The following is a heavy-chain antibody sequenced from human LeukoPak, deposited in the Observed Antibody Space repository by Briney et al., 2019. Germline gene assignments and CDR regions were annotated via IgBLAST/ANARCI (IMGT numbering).Heavy chain of an antibody. CDR1: GFTFRSHA. D-gene: IGHD2-21*01. V-gene: IGHV3-23*01. Sequence: GGSLRLSCVGSGFTFRSHAMSWVRQAPEKGLEFVSGIYENGGTTYYADSMKGRFSISRDNSKNTLYLQMDSLRGEDTAVYYCAKDFRIGYSAHFDYWGQGALVTVSS. CDR3: AKDFRIGYSAHFDY. CDR2: IYENGGTT. J-gene: IGHJ4*02.